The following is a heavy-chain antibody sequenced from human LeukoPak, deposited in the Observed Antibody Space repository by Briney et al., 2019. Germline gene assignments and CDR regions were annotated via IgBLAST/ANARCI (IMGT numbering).Heavy chain of an antibody. D-gene: IGHD6-19*01. CDR1: GGTFSSYA. V-gene: IGHV1-69*05. CDR3: AIWGRRRLNSGGRNFDY. CDR2: IIPIFGTA. Sequence: ASVKVSCKASGGTFSSYAISWVRQAPGQGLEWMGRIIPIFGTANYAQKFQGRVTITTDESTSTAYMELSSLRSEDTAVYCCAIWGRRRLNSGGRNFDYWGQGTLVTVSS. J-gene: IGHJ4*02.